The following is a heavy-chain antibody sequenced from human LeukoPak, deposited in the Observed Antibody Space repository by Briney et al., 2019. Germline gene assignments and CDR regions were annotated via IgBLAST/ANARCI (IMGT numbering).Heavy chain of an antibody. J-gene: IGHJ4*02. Sequence: GGSLRLSCAASGFTFSNYDVHWVRQAPGKGLEWVAVIWYDGSNKYYVDSVEGRFTISRDISKNTLYLQMNSLSAEDTAVYYCARHGYNYGFDYWGQGTLVTVSS. CDR2: IWYDGSNK. CDR3: ARHGYNYGFDY. D-gene: IGHD5-24*01. CDR1: GFTFSNYD. V-gene: IGHV3-33*01.